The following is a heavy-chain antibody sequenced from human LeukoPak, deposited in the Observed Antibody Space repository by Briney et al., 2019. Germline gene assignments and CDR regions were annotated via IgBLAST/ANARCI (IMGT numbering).Heavy chain of an antibody. J-gene: IGHJ3*02. Sequence: GGSLRLSCAASGFTFSSYDMHWVRQDTGKGLEWVSAIGTIGDTYYTGSVKGRFTISRENAKNSLYLQMNSLGAGDTAAYYCARKGDGAFDIWGQGTMVTVSS. CDR2: IGTIGDT. CDR3: ARKGDGAFDI. D-gene: IGHD3-16*01. CDR1: GFTFSSYD. V-gene: IGHV3-13*01.